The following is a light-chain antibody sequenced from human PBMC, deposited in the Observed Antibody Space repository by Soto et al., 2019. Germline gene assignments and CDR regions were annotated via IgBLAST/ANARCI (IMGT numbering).Light chain of an antibody. V-gene: IGKV3-20*01. CDR1: QTVSSIY. J-gene: IGKJ1*01. CDR3: EQYGSSPRT. CDR2: GIS. Sequence: EIVLTQSPGILSLSPGERATLSCRASQTVSSIYLAWYQQKPGQAPRLLIYGISTRATGIPDRFSGSGSGTDFTLTISRLEPEDFAVYYCEQYGSSPRTFG.